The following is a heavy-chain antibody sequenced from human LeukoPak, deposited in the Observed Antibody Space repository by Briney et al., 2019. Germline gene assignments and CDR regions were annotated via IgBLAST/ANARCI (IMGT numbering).Heavy chain of an antibody. D-gene: IGHD4-17*01. V-gene: IGHV1-69*04. CDR3: ARGQVSTDYGEYYFDY. CDR2: IIPILGIA. Sequence: SVKVSCKASGGTFSIYAISWVRQAPGQGLEWMGRIIPILGIANYAQKFQGRVTITADKSTSTAYMELSSLRSEDTAVYYCARGQVSTDYGEYYFDYWGQGTLVTVSS. J-gene: IGHJ4*02. CDR1: GGTFSIYA.